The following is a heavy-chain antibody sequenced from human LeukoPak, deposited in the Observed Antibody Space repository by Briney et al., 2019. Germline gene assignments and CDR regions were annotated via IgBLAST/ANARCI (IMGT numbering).Heavy chain of an antibody. V-gene: IGHV4-38-2*02. CDR1: GYSISSGYY. CDR3: AKSNGYGLIDI. CDR2: IYHSGST. Sequence: AETLSLTCTVSGYSISSGYYSGWIRQPPGKGLEWIGSIYHSGSTYYNPSLKSRVTISLDTSRNQFSLKLNSVTAADTAVYYCAKSNGYGLIDIWGQGTMVTVSS. D-gene: IGHD3-22*01. J-gene: IGHJ3*02.